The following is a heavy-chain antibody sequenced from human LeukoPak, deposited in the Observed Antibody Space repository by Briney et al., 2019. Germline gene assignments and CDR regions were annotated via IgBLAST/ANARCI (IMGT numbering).Heavy chain of an antibody. V-gene: IGHV3-7*01. D-gene: IGHD1-26*01. CDR1: GFTFSDYY. CDR3: GRVRPGDADY. J-gene: IGHJ4*02. CDR2: ISSEGIGQ. Sequence: GSLRLSCATSGFTFSDYYMSWIRQAPGKGLEWVATISSEGIGQYYLDSVKGRFTISRDNAQSSLFLQMTSLRTEDTAVYYCGRVRPGDADYWGQGTLVTVSS.